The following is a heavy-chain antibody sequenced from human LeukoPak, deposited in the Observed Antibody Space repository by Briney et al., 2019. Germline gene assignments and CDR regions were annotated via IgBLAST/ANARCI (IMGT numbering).Heavy chain of an antibody. J-gene: IGHJ4*02. CDR1: GFTFSSYA. CDR2: ISGSGGST. D-gene: IGHD3-3*01. V-gene: IGHV3-23*01. Sequence: GGSLRLSCAASGFTFSSYAMSWVRQAPGKGLEWVSAISGSGGSTYYADSVKGRFTISRDNSKNTLYLQMNSLRAEDTAVYYCAKDYYDFWSGYFSPDYWGQGTLVTVSS. CDR3: AKDYYDFWSGYFSPDY.